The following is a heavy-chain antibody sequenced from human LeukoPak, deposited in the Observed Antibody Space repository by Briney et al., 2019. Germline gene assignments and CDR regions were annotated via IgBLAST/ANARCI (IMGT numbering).Heavy chain of an antibody. V-gene: IGHV4-34*01. D-gene: IGHD3-10*01. Sequence: SETLSLTCAVYGGSFSGYYWSWIRQPPGKGLEWIGEISHSGSTNYNPSLKGRVTISVDTSKNQFSLKLSSVTAADTAVYYCVTLRGDWGQGTLVTVSS. CDR1: GGSFSGYY. CDR3: VTLRGD. CDR2: ISHSGST. J-gene: IGHJ4*02.